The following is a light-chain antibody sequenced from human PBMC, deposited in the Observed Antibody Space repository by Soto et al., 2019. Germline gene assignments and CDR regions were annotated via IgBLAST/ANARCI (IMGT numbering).Light chain of an antibody. Sequence: QSALTQPASVSGSPGQSITISCTGTSSDVGGYNYVSWYQQHPGKAPKLMIYDVSNRPSGVSNRFSGSKSGNTASLTISGLQAEDEADYYCSSYRSSSTPEFGGGTKLTVL. CDR3: SSYRSSSTPE. V-gene: IGLV2-14*01. CDR2: DVS. CDR1: SSDVGGYNY. J-gene: IGLJ3*02.